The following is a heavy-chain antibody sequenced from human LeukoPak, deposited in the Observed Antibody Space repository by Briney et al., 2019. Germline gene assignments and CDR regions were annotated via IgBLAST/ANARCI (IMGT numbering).Heavy chain of an antibody. J-gene: IGHJ4*02. CDR1: GGSISSSSYY. CDR2: IYYSGST. V-gene: IGHV4-39*01. CDR3: ARRPRRHFDY. Sequence: SETLPLTCTVSGGSISSSSYYWGWIRQPPGKGLEWIGSIYYSGSTYYNPSLKSRVTISVDTSKNQFSLKLSSVTAADTAVYYCARRPRRHFDYWGQGTLVTVSS.